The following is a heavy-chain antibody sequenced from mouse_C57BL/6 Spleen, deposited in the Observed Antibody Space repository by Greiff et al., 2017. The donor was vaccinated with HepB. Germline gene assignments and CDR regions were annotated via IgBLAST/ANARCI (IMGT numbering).Heavy chain of an antibody. CDR1: GYSITSGYY. CDR3: ARDRTTVVAKGFDY. J-gene: IGHJ2*01. CDR2: ISYDGSN. D-gene: IGHD1-1*01. V-gene: IGHV3-6*01. Sequence: EVQLQESGPGLVKPSQSLSLTCSVTGYSITSGYYWNWIRQFPGNKLEWMGYISYDGSNNYNPSLKNRISITRDTSKNQFFLKLNSVTTEDTATYYCARDRTTVVAKGFDYWGQGTTLTVSS.